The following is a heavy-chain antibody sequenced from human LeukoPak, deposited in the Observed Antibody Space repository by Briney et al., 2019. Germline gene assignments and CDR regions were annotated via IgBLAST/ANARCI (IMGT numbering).Heavy chain of an antibody. CDR2: IDPGDSDT. CDR3: ARGGYGDETIDY. Sequence: SGESLKISCKGSGYNFTNYWVGWVRQMPGKGLEWMGIIDPGDSDTRYSPSFVSQITISADKSISTAYLQWSSLKASDTAMYYCARGGYGDETIDYWGQGTLVTVSS. D-gene: IGHD4-17*01. V-gene: IGHV5-51*01. CDR1: GYNFTNYW. J-gene: IGHJ4*02.